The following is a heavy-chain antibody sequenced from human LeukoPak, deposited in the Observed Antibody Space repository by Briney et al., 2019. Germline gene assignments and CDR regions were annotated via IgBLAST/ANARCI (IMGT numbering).Heavy chain of an antibody. CDR2: IKQDGSEK. CDR3: AKDIGYCSGGSCYEDYYYGMDV. D-gene: IGHD2-15*01. V-gene: IGHV3-7*03. J-gene: IGHJ6*02. Sequence: GGSLRLSCAASGFTFSSYWMSWVRQAPGKGLEWVANIKQDGSEKYYVDSVKGRFTISRDNAKNSLYLQMNSLRAEDTALYYCAKDIGYCSGGSCYEDYYYGMDVWGQGTTVTVSS. CDR1: GFTFSSYW.